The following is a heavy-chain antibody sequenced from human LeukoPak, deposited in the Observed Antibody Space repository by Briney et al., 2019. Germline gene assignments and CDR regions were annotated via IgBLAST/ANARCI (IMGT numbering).Heavy chain of an antibody. CDR3: TRTKDGYFQN. J-gene: IGHJ1*01. V-gene: IGHV6-1*01. CDR1: GDSVSSNSAA. Sequence: SQTLSLTCAISGDSVSSNSAAWDWIRQSPPRGLEWLGRTYYRSKWYNDYAVSVKSRITINPDTSKNQFSLQLNSVTPEDTAVYYCTRTKDGYFQNWGQGTPVSVSS. CDR2: TYYRSKWYN.